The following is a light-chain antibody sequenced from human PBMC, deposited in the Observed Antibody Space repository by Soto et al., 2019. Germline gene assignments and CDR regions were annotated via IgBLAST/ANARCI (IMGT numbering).Light chain of an antibody. V-gene: IGKV4-1*01. CDR2: WAS. Sequence: DIVMTQSPDSLAVSLGERATINCKSSQSVLYSSNHKNYLAWYQQKPGQPPKLLIYWASTRESGLPARFSGSGSRIGFTVILGSLPAEDVAVYYCQQYFSTPLTCGGGTKVEIK. CDR3: QQYFSTPLT. J-gene: IGKJ4*01. CDR1: QSVLYSSNHKNY.